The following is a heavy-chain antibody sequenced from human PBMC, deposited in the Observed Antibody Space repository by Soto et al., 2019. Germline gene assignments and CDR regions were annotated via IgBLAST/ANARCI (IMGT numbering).Heavy chain of an antibody. CDR3: ASAAGAYDN. Sequence: QVQLVESGGGVVQPGRSLRLSCAASGLTFSSYGMHWVRQAPGKGLEWVAVIWSDGSNKYYADSVKGRFTISRDNSKNTLYLQMSSLRVEDTAVYYCASAAGAYDNWGLGTLVTVSS. D-gene: IGHD1-26*01. J-gene: IGHJ4*02. CDR2: IWSDGSNK. CDR1: GLTFSSYG. V-gene: IGHV3-33*01.